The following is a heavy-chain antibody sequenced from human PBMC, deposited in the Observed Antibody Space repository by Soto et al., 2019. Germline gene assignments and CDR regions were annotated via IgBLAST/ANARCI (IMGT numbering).Heavy chain of an antibody. J-gene: IGHJ5*02. CDR3: CVVKRLDQYSTSGYWFDP. CDR2: IRSKADGGTK. Sequence: GGSLRLSCAASGFTFSHAWMSWVRQAPGKGLEWVGRIRSKADGGTKDYGAPVRGRFTISRDDAKDTLYLQMNSLRIEDTAVYYCCVVKRLDQYSTSGYWFDPWGPGTLVTVSP. CDR1: GFTFSHAW. D-gene: IGHD2-15*01. V-gene: IGHV3-15*01.